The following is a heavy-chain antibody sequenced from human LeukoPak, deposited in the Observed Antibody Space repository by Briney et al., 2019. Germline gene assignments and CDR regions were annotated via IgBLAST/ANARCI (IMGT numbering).Heavy chain of an antibody. Sequence: GGSLRLSCAASGFTFSSSWMSWVRQVPGRGLEWVANIKHNGSERYHVDSVRGRFTISRDNAKNSLYLQMNSLRAEDTAVYYCAKEGYDLYGDSDYYFDYWGQGTLVTVSS. CDR2: IKHNGSER. J-gene: IGHJ4*02. CDR1: GFTFSSSW. CDR3: AKEGYDLYGDSDYYFDY. V-gene: IGHV3-7*03. D-gene: IGHD4-17*01.